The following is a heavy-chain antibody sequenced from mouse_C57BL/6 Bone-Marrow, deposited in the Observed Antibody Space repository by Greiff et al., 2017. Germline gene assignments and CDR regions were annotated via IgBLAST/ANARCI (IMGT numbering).Heavy chain of an antibody. V-gene: IGHV1-85*01. CDR3: SRSRRLYFDY. J-gene: IGHJ2*01. Sequence: QVQLKESGPELVKPGASVKLSCKASSYTFTSYDINWVKQRPGQGLEWIGWIYPRDGSTKYNETFKGKATLTVDTSSSTAYMELHSLTSEDSAVYFGSRSRRLYFDYWGQGTTLTVSS. CDR2: IYPRDGST. CDR1: SYTFTSYD.